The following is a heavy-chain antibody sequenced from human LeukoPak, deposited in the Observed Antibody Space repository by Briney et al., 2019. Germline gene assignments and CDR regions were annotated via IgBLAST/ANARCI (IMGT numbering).Heavy chain of an antibody. V-gene: IGHV3-53*01. CDR2: IYSGGST. Sequence: GGSLRLSCAASGFTVSSNYMSWVRQAPGKGLEWVSVIYSGGSTYYADSVKGRFTISRDNSKNTLCLQMNSLRAEDTAVYYCARVGGWSNYYYYGMDVWGQGTTVTVSS. D-gene: IGHD6-19*01. CDR3: ARVGGWSNYYYYGMDV. CDR1: GFTVSSNY. J-gene: IGHJ6*02.